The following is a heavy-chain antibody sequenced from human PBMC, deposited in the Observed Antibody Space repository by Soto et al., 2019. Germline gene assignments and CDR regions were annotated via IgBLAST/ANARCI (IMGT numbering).Heavy chain of an antibody. CDR2: VNHSGST. CDR3: AGTRPTYGFDV. Sequence: QVQLQQWGAGLLKPSETLSLTCAVYGGSFSGYYWSWIRQPPGKGLEWIGEVNHSGSTTYNSSLKSRVTISVDTASNQFSLRLTSATAADTAVYFCAGTRPTYGFDVWGQGTLVIVSS. V-gene: IGHV4-34*01. J-gene: IGHJ3*01. CDR1: GGSFSGYY. D-gene: IGHD2-8*01.